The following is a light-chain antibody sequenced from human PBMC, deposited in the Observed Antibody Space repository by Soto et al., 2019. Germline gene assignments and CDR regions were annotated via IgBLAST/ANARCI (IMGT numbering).Light chain of an antibody. V-gene: IGKV1-6*01. Sequence: AIQMTQSPSSLSASVGDRVTITCRASQGIRNDLGWYQQRPGRAPRLLIYTSSKLQSGVPSRFRGSGSGTDFTLTISSLQAEDFATYYCLQDYAYPRTFGQGTKVDIK. J-gene: IGKJ1*01. CDR2: TSS. CDR3: LQDYAYPRT. CDR1: QGIRND.